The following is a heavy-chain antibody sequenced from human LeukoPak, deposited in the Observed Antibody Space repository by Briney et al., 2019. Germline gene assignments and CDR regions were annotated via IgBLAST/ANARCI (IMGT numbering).Heavy chain of an antibody. CDR3: ARQDCSGGSCDYDY. Sequence: SETLSLTCPVSGGSIGSYYWSWVRQPPGKGLEWIGYIYYSGSTNYNPSLKSRVTISVDTSKNQFSLKLSSVTAADTAVYYCARQDCSGGSCDYDYWGQGTLVTVSS. D-gene: IGHD2-15*01. CDR2: IYYSGST. V-gene: IGHV4-59*08. J-gene: IGHJ4*02. CDR1: GGSIGSYY.